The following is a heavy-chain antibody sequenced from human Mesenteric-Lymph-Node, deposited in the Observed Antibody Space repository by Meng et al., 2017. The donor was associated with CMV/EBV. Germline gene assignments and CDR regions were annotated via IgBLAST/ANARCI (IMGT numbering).Heavy chain of an antibody. V-gene: IGHV3-30*02. CDR2: IRYDGSNK. D-gene: IGHD3-16*01. CDR1: GFTLSSYG. J-gene: IGHJ4*02. Sequence: GGSLRLSCAASGFTLSSYGMHWVRQAPGKGLEWVAFIRYDGSNKYYADSVKGRCTISRDNSENTLYLQMNSLRAEDTAVYYCAKVGVVPPSGGLDYWGQGTLVTVSS. CDR3: AKVGVVPPSGGLDY.